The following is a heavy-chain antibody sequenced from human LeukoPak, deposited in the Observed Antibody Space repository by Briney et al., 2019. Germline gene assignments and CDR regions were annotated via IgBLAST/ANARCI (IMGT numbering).Heavy chain of an antibody. CDR2: ISGSGYT. CDR1: RFIFNMFA. V-gene: IGHV3-23*01. J-gene: IGHJ4*02. D-gene: IGHD3-16*01. Sequence: GGSLRLSCAAYRFIFNMFAMNGVGQARGRGVEGVSCISGSGYTYYTDSVKGRCTIYKDHCKNNQFLQIKSLRAEDTAVYYCAKDVPLGGWRGFDSWGQGTLVTVSS. CDR3: AKDVPLGGWRGFDS.